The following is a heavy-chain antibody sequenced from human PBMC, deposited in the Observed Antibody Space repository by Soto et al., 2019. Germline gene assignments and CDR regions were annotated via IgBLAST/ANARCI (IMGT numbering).Heavy chain of an antibody. D-gene: IGHD6-19*01. CDR1: DGSISGNF. J-gene: IGHJ4*02. CDR2: ISSNGNT. CDR3: AREVWVAGLLYYFDF. V-gene: IGHV4-4*07. Sequence: SETLSLTCTVSDGSISGNFLTWIRQPAGKGLEWIGRISSNGNTDYNPSLKSRVTMSIDTSKNHFPLDLISVTASDTAIYYCAREVWVAGLLYYFDFWGQGTLVTVSS.